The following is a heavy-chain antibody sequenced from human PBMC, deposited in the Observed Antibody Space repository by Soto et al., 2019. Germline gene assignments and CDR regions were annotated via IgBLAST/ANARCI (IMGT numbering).Heavy chain of an antibody. CDR2: TRNKANSYTT. CDR3: AREQQWPVGAFDY. J-gene: IGHJ4*02. Sequence: TGGSLRLSCAASGFTFSDHYMDWVRQAPGKGLEWVGRTRNKANSYTTEYAASVKGRFTISRDDSKNSLYLQMNSLKTEDTAVYYCAREQQWPVGAFDYWGQGTLVTVSS. CDR1: GFTFSDHY. D-gene: IGHD6-19*01. V-gene: IGHV3-72*01.